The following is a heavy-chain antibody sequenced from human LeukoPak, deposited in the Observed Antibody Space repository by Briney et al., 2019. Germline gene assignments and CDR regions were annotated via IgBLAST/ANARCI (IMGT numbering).Heavy chain of an antibody. D-gene: IGHD3-22*01. CDR1: GYTFTGYY. Sequence: ASVKVSCKASGYTFTGYYMHRVRQAPGQGLEWMGWINPNSGGTNYAQKFQGRATMTRDTSISTAYMELSRLRSDDTAVYYCARDQLTYYYDSSGYSFGYWGQGTLVTVSS. V-gene: IGHV1-2*02. CDR3: ARDQLTYYYDSSGYSFGY. J-gene: IGHJ4*02. CDR2: INPNSGGT.